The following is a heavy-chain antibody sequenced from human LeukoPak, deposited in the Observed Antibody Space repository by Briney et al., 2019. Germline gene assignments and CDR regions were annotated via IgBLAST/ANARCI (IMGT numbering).Heavy chain of an antibody. CDR3: ARDWAAGTNYFDY. CDR1: GGSISSGSYY. J-gene: IGHJ4*02. D-gene: IGHD6-13*01. CDR2: IYTSGST. V-gene: IGHV4-61*02. Sequence: TLSLTCTVSGGSISSGSYYWSWIRQPAGKGLEWIGRIYTSGSTNYNPSLKSRVTISVDTSKNQFSLKLSSVTAADTAVYYCARDWAAGTNYFDYWGQGTLVTVSS.